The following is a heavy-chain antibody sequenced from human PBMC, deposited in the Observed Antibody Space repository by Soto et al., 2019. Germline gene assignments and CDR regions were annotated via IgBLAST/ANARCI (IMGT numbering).Heavy chain of an antibody. Sequence: QVTLKESGPVLVKPTETLTLTCTVSGFSLSNARMGVSWIRQPPGKALEWLAHIFSNDEKSYSTSLKSRLTISKDTSKSQVVLTMTNMDPVDTATYYCARIVTIAVAGKFSYYYYGMDVWGQGTTVTVSS. J-gene: IGHJ6*02. CDR3: ARIVTIAVAGKFSYYYYGMDV. CDR2: IFSNDEK. V-gene: IGHV2-26*01. CDR1: GFSLSNARMG. D-gene: IGHD6-19*01.